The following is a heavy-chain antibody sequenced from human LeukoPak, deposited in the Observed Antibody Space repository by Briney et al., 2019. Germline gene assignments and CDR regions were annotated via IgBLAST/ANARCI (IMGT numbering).Heavy chain of an antibody. V-gene: IGHV3-9*03. CDR2: ISWNSASI. J-gene: IGHJ3*01. D-gene: IGHD6-13*01. CDR1: GFTFDDYA. Sequence: GGSLRLSCAASGFTFDDYAMHWVRQAPGKGLEWVSGISWNSASIVYADSVKGRFTISSANAKNSLYLQMNSLTAEDMAFYYLRKCYTSNWNDAFDVWGQGTMVTVSS. CDR3: RKCYTSNWNDAFDV.